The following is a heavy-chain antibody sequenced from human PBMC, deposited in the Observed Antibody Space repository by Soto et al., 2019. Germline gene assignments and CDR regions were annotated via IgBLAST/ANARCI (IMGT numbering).Heavy chain of an antibody. CDR2: IWYDGSNK. CDR3: ARVNGKGDDYSNYSFDY. J-gene: IGHJ4*02. CDR1: GFTFSSYG. Sequence: GGSLRLSCAASGFTFSSYGMHWVRQAPGKGLEWVVVIWYDGSNKYYADSVKGRFTISRDNSKNTLYLQMNSLRAEDTAVYYCARVNGKGDDYSNYSFDYWGQGTLVTVSS. D-gene: IGHD4-4*01. V-gene: IGHV3-33*01.